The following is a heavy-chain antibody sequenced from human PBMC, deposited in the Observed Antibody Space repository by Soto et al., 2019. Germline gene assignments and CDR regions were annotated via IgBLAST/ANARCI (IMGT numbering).Heavy chain of an antibody. V-gene: IGHV3-20*04. CDR1: GFTFDDYG. CDR3: ARGAIYCSGGGCYPVY. D-gene: IGHD2-15*01. J-gene: IGHJ4*02. Sequence: EVQLVESGGDVVRPGGSLRLSCAASGFTFDDYGMSWVRQAPGKGLEWVSGLNWNGDSTGYADSVKGRFTISRDNAKNSLYLQMNSLRAEDTALYYCARGAIYCSGGGCYPVYWGQGTLVTVSS. CDR2: LNWNGDST.